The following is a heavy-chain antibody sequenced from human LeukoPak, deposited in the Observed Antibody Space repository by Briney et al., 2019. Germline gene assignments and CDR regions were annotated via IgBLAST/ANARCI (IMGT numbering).Heavy chain of an antibody. D-gene: IGHD3-9*01. CDR1: GYTFTSYY. Sequence: HRASVKVSGKASGYTFTSYYMHWVRQAPGQGLEWMGIINPSGGDTSYSQKFQGRVTMTRDSSTSTLYMELSSLRSEDTAVYYCAREVPLPYYDSVTGRATGFVLGWFDRWGQGTLVTVSS. V-gene: IGHV1-46*01. J-gene: IGHJ5*02. CDR3: AREVPLPYYDSVTGRATGFVLGWFDR. CDR2: INPSGGDT.